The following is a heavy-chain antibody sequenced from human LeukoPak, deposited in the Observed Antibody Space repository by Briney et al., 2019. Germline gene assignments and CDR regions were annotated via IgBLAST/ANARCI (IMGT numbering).Heavy chain of an antibody. CDR2: TYYRSKWYN. V-gene: IGHV6-1*01. CDR1: GDSVSSNSAA. J-gene: IGHJ5*02. D-gene: IGHD3-10*01. Sequence: SQTLSLTCAISGDSVSSNSAAWNWIRQSPSRGLEWLGRTYYRSKWYNDYAVSVKSRITINPDTSKNQFSLQLNSVTPEDTAVYYCARDGVRWFGELLSNWFDPWGQGTLVTVSS. CDR3: ARDGVRWFGELLSNWFDP.